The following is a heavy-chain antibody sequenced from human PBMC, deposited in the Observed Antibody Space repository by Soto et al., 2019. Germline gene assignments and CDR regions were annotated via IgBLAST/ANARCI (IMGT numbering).Heavy chain of an antibody. D-gene: IGHD1-1*01. Sequence: GAAVKVSCKASGGTFSSYAISWVRQAPGQGLEWMGGIIPIFGTANYAQKFQGRVTITADESTSTAYMELSSLRSEDTAVYYCARVQHDAFYIWGQGTMVTVSS. CDR3: ARVQHDAFYI. CDR1: GGTFSSYA. CDR2: IIPIFGTA. V-gene: IGHV1-69*13. J-gene: IGHJ3*02.